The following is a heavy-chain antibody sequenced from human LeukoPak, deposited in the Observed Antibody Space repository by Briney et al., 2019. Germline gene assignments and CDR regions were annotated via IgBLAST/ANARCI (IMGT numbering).Heavy chain of an antibody. CDR2: ISHSGST. J-gene: IGHJ4*02. D-gene: IGHD4-23*01. CDR3: ARVAGGGNPGY. V-gene: IGHV4-34*01. Sequence: SSETLSLTCAVYGGSFSGYYWSWIRQPPGKGLEWVGEISHSGSTNYNPSLKSRVTISVDTSKNQFSLKLISVTAADTAVYYCARVAGGGNPGYWGQGSLVTVSS. CDR1: GGSFSGYY.